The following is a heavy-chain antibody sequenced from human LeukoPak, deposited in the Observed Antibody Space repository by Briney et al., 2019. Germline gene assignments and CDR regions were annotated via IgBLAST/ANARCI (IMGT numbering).Heavy chain of an antibody. CDR3: AKTHDRYSSSWSFDY. Sequence: GGSLRLSCAASGFTFSSYGMSWVRQAPGKGLEWVSAISGSAGSTYYADSVKGRFTISRDNSKNTLYLQMNSLRAEDTAVYYCAKTHDRYSSSWSFDYWGQGTLVTVSS. V-gene: IGHV3-23*01. J-gene: IGHJ4*02. CDR2: ISGSAGST. CDR1: GFTFSSYG. D-gene: IGHD6-13*01.